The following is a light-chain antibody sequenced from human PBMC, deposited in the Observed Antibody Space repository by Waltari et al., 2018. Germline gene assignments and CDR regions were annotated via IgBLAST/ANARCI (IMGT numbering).Light chain of an antibody. V-gene: IGKV1-5*03. J-gene: IGKJ4*01. CDR1: QSISNW. CDR3: QQYNSYSLLT. Sequence: DIQMTQSPSTLSASVGDRVTITCRASQSISNWLAWYQQNPGKAPKPLIYKASTLESGVPSRFSGSGSGTEFTLTISSLQPDDFATYYCQQYNSYSLLTFGGGTKVEIK. CDR2: KAS.